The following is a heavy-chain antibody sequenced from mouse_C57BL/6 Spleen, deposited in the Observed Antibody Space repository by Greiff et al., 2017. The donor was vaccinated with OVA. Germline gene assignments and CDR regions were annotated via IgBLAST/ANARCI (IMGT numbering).Heavy chain of an antibody. CDR1: GYTFTSYW. D-gene: IGHD2-4*01. Sequence: QVHVKQPGAELVRPGSSVKLSCKASGYTFTSYWMHWVKQRPIQGLEWIGNIDPSDSETHYNQKFKDKATLTVDKSSSTAYMQLSSLTSEDSAVYYCARVDYDYDGGAWFAYWGQGTLVTVSA. CDR2: IDPSDSET. CDR3: ARVDYDYDGGAWFAY. V-gene: IGHV1-52*01. J-gene: IGHJ3*01.